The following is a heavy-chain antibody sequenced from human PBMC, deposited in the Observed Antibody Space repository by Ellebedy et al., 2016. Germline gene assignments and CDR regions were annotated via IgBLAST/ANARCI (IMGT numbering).Heavy chain of an antibody. Sequence: SETLSLXCTVFDDSVSSDNYWGWIRQSPGKGLEWIGSIYHSGSTYYNPSLKSRVTISVDTSKNQFSLKLSSVTAADTAVYYCARDNGYSSGWYPYYGMDVWGQGTTVTVSS. CDR1: DDSVSSDNY. J-gene: IGHJ6*02. CDR3: ARDNGYSSGWYPYYGMDV. CDR2: IYHSGST. V-gene: IGHV4-38-2*02. D-gene: IGHD6-19*01.